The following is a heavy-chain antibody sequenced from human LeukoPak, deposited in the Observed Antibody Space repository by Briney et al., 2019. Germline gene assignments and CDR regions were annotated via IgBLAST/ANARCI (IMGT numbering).Heavy chain of an antibody. CDR2: IDYSGST. CDR3: ARGPPYSRRAFDI. J-gene: IGHJ3*02. CDR1: GGSIRSGSYY. V-gene: IGHV4-31*03. Sequence: PSETLSLTCTVSGGSIRSGSYYWSWIRQHPGKGLEWIGNIDYSGSTYYNPSLKSRVTISVDTSKNQFSLKLSSVTAADTAVYYCARGPPYSRRAFDIWGQGTMVTVSS. D-gene: IGHD1-14*01.